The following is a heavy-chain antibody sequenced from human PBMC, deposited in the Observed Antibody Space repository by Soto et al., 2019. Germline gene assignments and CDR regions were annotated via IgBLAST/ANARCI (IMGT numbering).Heavy chain of an antibody. CDR3: ARVCGGDCHYGMDV. CDR1: GGSISGSSYY. D-gene: IGHD2-21*02. Sequence: SETLSLTCTVSGGSISGSSYYWGWIRQPPGKGLEWIGYIYYSGSTYYNPSLKSRVTISVDTSKNQFSLKLSSVTAADTAVYYCARVCGGDCHYGMDVWGQGTTVTVSS. J-gene: IGHJ6*02. V-gene: IGHV4-31*03. CDR2: IYYSGST.